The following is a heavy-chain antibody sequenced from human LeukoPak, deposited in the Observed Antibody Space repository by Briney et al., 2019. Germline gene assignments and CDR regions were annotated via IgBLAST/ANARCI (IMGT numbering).Heavy chain of an antibody. CDR3: ARRDYYGSGSYSKSYYFDY. J-gene: IGHJ4*02. V-gene: IGHV5-51*01. D-gene: IGHD3-10*01. CDR1: GYSFASYW. CDR2: IYPGDSDT. Sequence: GESLRISCKGSGYSFASYWIGWVRQMPGKGLEWMGIIYPGDSDTRYSPSFQGQVTISADKSISTAYLQWSSLKASDTAMYYCARRDYYGSGSYSKSYYFDYWGQGTLVTVSS.